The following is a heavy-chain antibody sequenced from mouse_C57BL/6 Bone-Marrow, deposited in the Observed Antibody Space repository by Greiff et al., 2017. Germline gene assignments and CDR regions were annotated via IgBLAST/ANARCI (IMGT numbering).Heavy chain of an antibody. Sequence: QVQLQQPGAELVQPGASLKVSCKASGYTFTSYWMHWVKQMPGQGLEWIGRIHPSDSDNNSNQKFKGKATLTVDKSSSTAYMQLISLTSDDSAVYYCAIDYYGIWYFYVWGTGTTVTVSS. D-gene: IGHD1-2*01. CDR1: GYTFTSYW. CDR2: IHPSDSDN. CDR3: AIDYYGIWYFYV. J-gene: IGHJ1*03. V-gene: IGHV1-74*01.